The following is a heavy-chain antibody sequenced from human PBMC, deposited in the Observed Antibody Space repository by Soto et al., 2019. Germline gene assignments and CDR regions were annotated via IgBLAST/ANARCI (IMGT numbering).Heavy chain of an antibody. CDR1: SDSIAGENW. CDR3: ARVFSSGSGWMYYFDF. Sequence: QVQLQESGPGLVKPSETLSLTCTVSSDSIAGENWWSWVRQPPGMGLEWIGEIFHTGGTNYNPSLKSRVTMEVDKSNNQFSLQLISATAADTAVYYCARVFSSGSGWMYYFDFWGQGTLVSVSS. CDR2: IFHTGGT. V-gene: IGHV4-4*02. D-gene: IGHD6-25*01. J-gene: IGHJ4*02.